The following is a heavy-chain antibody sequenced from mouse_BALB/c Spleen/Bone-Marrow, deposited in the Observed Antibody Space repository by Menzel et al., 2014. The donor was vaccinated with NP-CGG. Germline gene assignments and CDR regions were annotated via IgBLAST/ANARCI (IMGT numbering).Heavy chain of an antibody. Sequence: EVMLVESGGGLVKPGGSLKLSCAASGFTFSSYVMSWVRQTPEKRLEWVAAISSGGTYTYYPDSVKGRFTISRDNAQKTLYLQMSSLRSEDTAVYYCGRRGYSHGEVMDYWGQGTSVTVSS. V-gene: IGHV5-9-1*01. D-gene: IGHD2-12*01. J-gene: IGHJ4*01. CDR2: ISSGGTYT. CDR1: GFTFSSYV. CDR3: GRRGYSHGEVMDY.